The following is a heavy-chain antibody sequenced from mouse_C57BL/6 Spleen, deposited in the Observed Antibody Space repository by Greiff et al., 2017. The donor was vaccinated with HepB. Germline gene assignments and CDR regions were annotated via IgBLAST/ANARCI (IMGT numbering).Heavy chain of an antibody. V-gene: IGHV1-72*01. J-gene: IGHJ2*01. CDR1: GYTFTSYW. Sequence: QVQLQQPGAELVKPGASVKLSCKASGYTFTSYWMHWVKQRPGRGLEWIGRIDPKSGGTKYNEKFKSKATLTVDKPSSTAYMQLSSLTSEDSAVYYGARSADYCGSNDYWGQGTTLTVSS. CDR3: ARSADYCGSNDY. CDR2: IDPKSGGT. D-gene: IGHD1-1*01.